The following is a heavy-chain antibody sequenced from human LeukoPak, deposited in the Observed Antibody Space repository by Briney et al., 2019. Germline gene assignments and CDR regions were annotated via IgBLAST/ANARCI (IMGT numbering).Heavy chain of an antibody. J-gene: IGHJ3*02. CDR1: GFTFSSYS. Sequence: GGSLRLSCAASGFTFSSYSMNWVRQAPGKGLEWVSSISSSSSYIYYADSVKGRFTISRDNAKNSLYLQMNSLRAEDTAVHYCARADGDILTGSNAFDIWGQGTMVTVSS. V-gene: IGHV3-21*01. CDR2: ISSSSSYI. D-gene: IGHD3-9*01. CDR3: ARADGDILTGSNAFDI.